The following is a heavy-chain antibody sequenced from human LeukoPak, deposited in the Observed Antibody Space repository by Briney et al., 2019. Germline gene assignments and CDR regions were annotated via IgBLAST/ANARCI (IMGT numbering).Heavy chain of an antibody. CDR2: INHSGST. Sequence: SETLSLTCAVYGGSFSGYYWSWIRQPPGKGLEWIGEINHSGSTNYNPSLKSRVTISVDTSKNQFSLKLSSVTAADTAVYYCARGGPLADSSGYWGYWGQGTLVTVSS. J-gene: IGHJ4*02. CDR3: ARGGPLADSSGYWGY. D-gene: IGHD3-22*01. V-gene: IGHV4-34*01. CDR1: GGSFSGYY.